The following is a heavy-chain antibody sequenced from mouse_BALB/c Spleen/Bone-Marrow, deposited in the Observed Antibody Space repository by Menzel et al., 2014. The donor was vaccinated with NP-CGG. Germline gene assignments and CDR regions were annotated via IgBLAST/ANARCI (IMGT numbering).Heavy chain of an antibody. CDR2: INPYNDGT. CDR1: GYTFXSYV. CDR3: ARRGFDEGYYAMDY. V-gene: IGHV1-14*01. Sequence: EVQLQQSGPELVKPGASVKMSCKASGYTFXSYVMHWMKQKPGQGLEWIGYINPYNDGTKYNEKFKGKATLTSDKSSSTAYMELSSLTSEDSAVYYCARRGFDEGYYAMDYWGRGTSVTVSS. J-gene: IGHJ4*01.